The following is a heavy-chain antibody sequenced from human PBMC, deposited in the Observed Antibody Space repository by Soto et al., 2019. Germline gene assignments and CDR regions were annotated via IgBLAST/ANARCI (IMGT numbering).Heavy chain of an antibody. CDR2: ISSSSSYI. CDR1: GFTFSSYS. J-gene: IGHJ6*02. D-gene: IGHD5-12*01. CDR3: ARYKGSVDIVGYYYYYYGMDV. Sequence: GGSLRLSCAASGFTFSSYSMNWVRQAPGKGLEWVSSISSSSSYIYYADSVKGRFTISRDNAKNSLYLQMNSLRAEDTAVYYCARYKGSVDIVGYYYYYYGMDVWGQGTTVTVSS. V-gene: IGHV3-21*01.